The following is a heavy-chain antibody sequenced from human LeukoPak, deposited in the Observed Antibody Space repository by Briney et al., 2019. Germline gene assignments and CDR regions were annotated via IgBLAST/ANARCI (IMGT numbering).Heavy chain of an antibody. CDR1: GFTVSSNY. CDR2: IYSCGST. J-gene: IGHJ4*02. D-gene: IGHD5-18*01. CDR3: ARVGYSYGSYYFDY. Sequence: NPGGSLRLSCAASGFTVSSNYMSWVRQAPGKGLEWVSVIYSCGSTYYADSVKGRFTISRDNSKNTLYLQMNSLRAEDTAVYYCARVGYSYGSYYFDYWGQGTLVTVSS. V-gene: IGHV3-66*01.